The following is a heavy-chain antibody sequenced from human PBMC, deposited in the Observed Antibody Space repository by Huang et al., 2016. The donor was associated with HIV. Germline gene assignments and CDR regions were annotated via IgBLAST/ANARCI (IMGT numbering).Heavy chain of an antibody. CDR1: GGSFYTGRYY. J-gene: IGHJ2*01. CDR3: ARNHDFWRGRMFAISYFDV. Sequence: QMRFQESGPGLVKPSGTLSLTCNVSGGSFYTGRYYWGWIRQRPGKGLEWVGSLYYAGKMTYDPSLKGRLTMSAETSKNQFSLNLSSVTAADTAIYYCARNHDFWRGRMFAISYFDVWGRGTLVTVAS. CDR2: LYYAGKM. V-gene: IGHV4-39*01. D-gene: IGHD3-3*01.